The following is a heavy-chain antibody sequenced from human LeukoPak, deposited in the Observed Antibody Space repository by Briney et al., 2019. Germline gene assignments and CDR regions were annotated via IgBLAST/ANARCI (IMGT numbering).Heavy chain of an antibody. D-gene: IGHD4-23*01. V-gene: IGHV3-7*01. CDR3: AGDYGGILEGP. J-gene: IGHJ5*02. CDR1: GFTFSSYW. CDR2: IKQDGSEK. Sequence: GGSLRLSCAASGFTFSSYWMSWVRQAPGKGLEWVANIKQDGSEKYYVDSVKGRFTISRDNAKNSLYLQMNSLRAEDTAVYYCAGDYGGILEGPWGQGTLVTVSS.